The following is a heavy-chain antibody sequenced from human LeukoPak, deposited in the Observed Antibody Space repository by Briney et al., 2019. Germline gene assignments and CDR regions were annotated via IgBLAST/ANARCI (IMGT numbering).Heavy chain of an antibody. CDR1: GGSFSGYY. Sequence: SETLSLTCAVYGGSFSGYYWRWLRQPPGKGLEWIGEINHSGSTNYNPSLKSRVTISVDTSKNQFSLKLSSVTAADTAVYYCARGRGSYYDILTGYYKRALYFDYWGQGTLVTVSS. CDR2: INHSGST. J-gene: IGHJ4*02. D-gene: IGHD3-9*01. CDR3: ARGRGSYYDILTGYYKRALYFDY. V-gene: IGHV4-34*01.